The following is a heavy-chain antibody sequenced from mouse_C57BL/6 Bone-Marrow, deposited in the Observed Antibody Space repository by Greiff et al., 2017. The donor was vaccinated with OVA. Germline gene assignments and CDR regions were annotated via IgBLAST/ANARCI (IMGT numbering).Heavy chain of an antibody. CDR3: TGLRREAPFAY. J-gene: IGHJ3*01. V-gene: IGHV14-4*01. Sequence: QLQQSGAALVRPGASVKLSSTASGFNIKDDYMHWVKQRPEQGLEWIGWIDPENGDTEYASKFQGKATITADTSSNTAYLQLSSLTSEDTAVYYCTGLRREAPFAYWGQGTLVTVSA. D-gene: IGHD2-12*01. CDR2: IDPENGDT. CDR1: GFNIKDDY.